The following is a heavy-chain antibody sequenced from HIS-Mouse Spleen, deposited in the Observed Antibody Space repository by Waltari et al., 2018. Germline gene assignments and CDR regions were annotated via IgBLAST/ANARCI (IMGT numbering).Heavy chain of an antibody. CDR2: ISDEGSKK. J-gene: IGHJ2*01. Sequence: QVQLVESGGGVVQPGRSLGLSCAASGFTFSSYAMHWVRQAPGKGLEWVTGISDEGSKKYYAGSVKGRFTISRDNSKNTLYLQMNSLRAEDTAVYYCASLLTGDWYFDLWGRGTLVTVSS. CDR3: ASLLTGDWYFDL. D-gene: IGHD7-27*01. CDR1: GFTFSSYA. V-gene: IGHV3-30*04.